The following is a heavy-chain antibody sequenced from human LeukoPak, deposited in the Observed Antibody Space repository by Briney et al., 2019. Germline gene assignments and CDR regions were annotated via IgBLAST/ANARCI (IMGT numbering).Heavy chain of an antibody. V-gene: IGHV4-59*01. CDR3: ARTRTYADYADF. Sequence: PSETLSLSCTVSGGSITTYYWSWIRQPPGKGLEWIGFIYSSGSANYNPSLMSRVTMPVDTSKNQFSLKLSSVTAADTAVYYCARTRTYADYADFWGQGTLVTVSS. CDR1: GGSITTYY. CDR2: IYSSGSA. D-gene: IGHD4-17*01. J-gene: IGHJ4*02.